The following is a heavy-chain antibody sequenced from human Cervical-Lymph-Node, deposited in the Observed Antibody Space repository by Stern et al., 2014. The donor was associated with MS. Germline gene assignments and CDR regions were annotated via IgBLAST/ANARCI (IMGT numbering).Heavy chain of an antibody. CDR3: ARHSVGVKEFDS. V-gene: IGHV4-59*01. CDR2: VYYNGSI. CDR1: GGSLRTFA. D-gene: IGHD5/OR15-5a*01. J-gene: IGHJ4*02. Sequence: VQLEESGPGLVKPSATLSLTCTVSGGSLRTFAWSWIRQPPGRGLEWIGCVYYNGSITYNPSLKSRVTMSVDTSKSQLSLRLHSVTAADTAVYYCARHSVGVKEFDSWGQGTLVTVSS.